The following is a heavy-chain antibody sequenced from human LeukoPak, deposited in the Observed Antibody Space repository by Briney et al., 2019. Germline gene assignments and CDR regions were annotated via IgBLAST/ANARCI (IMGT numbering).Heavy chain of an antibody. D-gene: IGHD1-26*01. CDR2: IYYSGST. CDR3: ARHQWVPAFDI. J-gene: IGHJ3*02. CDR1: GGSISSDDYY. Sequence: SETLSLTCTVSGGSISSDDYYWSWIRQPPGKGLEWIGYIYYSGSTYYNPSLKSRVTISIDTSKNQFSLKLSSVTAADTAVYYCARHQWVPAFDIWGQGTMVTVSS. V-gene: IGHV4-30-4*01.